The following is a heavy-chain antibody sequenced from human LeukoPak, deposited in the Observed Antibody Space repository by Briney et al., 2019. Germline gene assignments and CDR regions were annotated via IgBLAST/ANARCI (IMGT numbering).Heavy chain of an antibody. CDR1: GFTFISYA. D-gene: IGHD3-10*01. CDR2: ISGSGGGA. Sequence: PGGSLRLSCVPSGFTFISYAMSGVRQAPGKGREWVWAISGSGGGAHYADAVRGQFTVSRDISKNTLYLQMNSLRVEATAIYYCAKLVRGVIVPYYDYWGQGTLITVSS. V-gene: IGHV3-23*01. J-gene: IGHJ4*02. CDR3: AKLVRGVIVPYYDY.